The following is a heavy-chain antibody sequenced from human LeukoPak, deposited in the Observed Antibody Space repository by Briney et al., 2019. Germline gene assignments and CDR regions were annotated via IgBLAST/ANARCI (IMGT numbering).Heavy chain of an antibody. Sequence: PGRSLRLSCVASGFTFSSYGMHWVRQAPGKGLEGVAVISYDGSNKYYADSVKGRFTISRDNSKNTLYLQMNSLRAEDTAVYYCAKARFGTTGYFDYWGQGTLVTVSS. V-gene: IGHV3-30*18. CDR3: AKARFGTTGYFDY. CDR1: GFTFSSYG. CDR2: ISYDGSNK. D-gene: IGHD1-1*01. J-gene: IGHJ4*02.